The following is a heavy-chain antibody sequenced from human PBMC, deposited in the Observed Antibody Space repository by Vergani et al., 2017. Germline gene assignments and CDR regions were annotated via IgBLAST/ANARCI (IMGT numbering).Heavy chain of an antibody. CDR1: GFTFNQYG. Sequence: QVQLVESGGGVVQPGRSLSLSCAASGFTFNQYGMHWVRQAPGKGLEWVAVTWSDGNNKQYADSVKGRFTISRDNSKSTMYLQMNSLRDEDTGVYYCARDLRLLYNRFDPWGQGTLVTVSS. CDR3: ARDLRLLYNRFDP. J-gene: IGHJ5*02. D-gene: IGHD1-14*01. CDR2: TWSDGNNK. V-gene: IGHV3-33*01.